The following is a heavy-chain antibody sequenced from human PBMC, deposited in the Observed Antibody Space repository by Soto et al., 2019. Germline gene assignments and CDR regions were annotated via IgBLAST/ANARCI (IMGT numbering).Heavy chain of an antibody. CDR2: ISAYNGDT. CDR3: ARGPAGGLRGGVSY. CDR1: GYTFTNYG. J-gene: IGHJ4*02. Sequence: QVQLVQSGGEVKKPGASVKVSCKTSGYTFTNYGITWVRQAPGQGLKWMGWISAYNGDTNYAQKFQGRVIITTDTSTTTAYMELRSLRSDDTAVYYCARGPAGGLRGGVSYWGQGTLVTVSS. V-gene: IGHV1-18*04. D-gene: IGHD2-15*01.